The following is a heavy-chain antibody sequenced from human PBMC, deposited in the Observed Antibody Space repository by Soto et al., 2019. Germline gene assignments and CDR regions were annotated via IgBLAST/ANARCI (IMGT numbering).Heavy chain of an antibody. D-gene: IGHD6-6*01. CDR3: ASQLGSSSSLPDAFDI. Sequence: ASVKVSCKASGYTFTGYYMHWVRQAPGQGLEWMGWINPNSGGTNYAQKFQGRVTMTRDTSISTAYMELSRLRSDDTAVYYCASQLGSSSSLPDAFDIWGQGTMVTVSS. J-gene: IGHJ3*02. CDR1: GYTFTGYY. CDR2: INPNSGGT. V-gene: IGHV1-2*02.